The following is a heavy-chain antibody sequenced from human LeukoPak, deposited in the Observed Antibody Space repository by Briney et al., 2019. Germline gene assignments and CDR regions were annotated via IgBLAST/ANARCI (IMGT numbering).Heavy chain of an antibody. V-gene: IGHV3-49*04. CDR2: IRIKAYGGTT. Sequence: GRSLRLSCTASGFTFGDYAMSWVRQAPGKGLEWVGFIRIKAYGGTTEYAASVKGRFTISRDDSKSIAYLQMNSLKTEDTAVYYCTRDRQYFYDSSGTFDICGQGTMVTVSS. D-gene: IGHD3-22*01. J-gene: IGHJ3*02. CDR1: GFTFGDYA. CDR3: TRDRQYFYDSSGTFDI.